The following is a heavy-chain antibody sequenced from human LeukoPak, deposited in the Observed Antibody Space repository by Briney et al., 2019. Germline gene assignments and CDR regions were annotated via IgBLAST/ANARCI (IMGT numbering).Heavy chain of an antibody. Sequence: QTGGSLRLSCAASGFTFSSYSMNWVRQAPGKGPEYVSAISSNGGSTYYANSVKGRFTISRDNSKNTLYLQMGSLRAEDMAVYYCARGGQWVDYWGQGTLVTVSS. CDR1: GFTFSSYS. V-gene: IGHV3-64*01. D-gene: IGHD6-19*01. CDR2: ISSNGGST. CDR3: ARGGQWVDY. J-gene: IGHJ4*02.